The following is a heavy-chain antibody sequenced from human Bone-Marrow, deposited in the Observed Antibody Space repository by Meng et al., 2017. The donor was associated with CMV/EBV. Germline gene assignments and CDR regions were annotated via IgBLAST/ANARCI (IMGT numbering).Heavy chain of an antibody. V-gene: IGHV3-74*01. CDR2: INSDGSST. J-gene: IGHJ3*02. Sequence: GVLKISCAASGFTFSSYWMHWVRQAPGKGLVWVSRINSDGSSTSYADSVKGRFTISRDNAKNTLYLQMNSLRAEDTAVYYCARATIYYDSSGYYYLDAFDIWGQGTMVTVSS. CDR1: GFTFSSYW. D-gene: IGHD3-22*01. CDR3: ARATIYYDSSGYYYLDAFDI.